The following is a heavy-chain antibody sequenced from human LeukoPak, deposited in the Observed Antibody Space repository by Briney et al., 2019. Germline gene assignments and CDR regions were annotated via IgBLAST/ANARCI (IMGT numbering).Heavy chain of an antibody. J-gene: IGHJ4*01. V-gene: IGHV3-21*06. D-gene: IGHD2-21*01. CDR2: VTSGSTYI. CDR1: GFPFGRFS. Sequence: GGSLRLSCAASGFPFGRFSMTWVRQAPGKGRVWVSSVTSGSTYIYYADSVWGRFTICRDNAKSSLYLLMNSLRVDDTAVYYCARGRPTGSCRVFVVEWGDGTLVTVSS. CDR3: ARGRPTGSCRVFVVE.